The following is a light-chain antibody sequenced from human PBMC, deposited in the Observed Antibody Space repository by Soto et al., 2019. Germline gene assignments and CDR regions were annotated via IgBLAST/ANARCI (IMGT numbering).Light chain of an antibody. V-gene: IGKV3-15*01. Sequence: EIVMTQSPATLSVSPGERATLSCRASQSVSTNVAWYQQKPGQAPRLLVYGVSTRATGIPARFSGSGSGTEFTLTISSLQSEDSAIYYCHQYNNWKTFGQGTK. CDR1: QSVSTN. CDR2: GVS. J-gene: IGKJ1*01. CDR3: HQYNNWKT.